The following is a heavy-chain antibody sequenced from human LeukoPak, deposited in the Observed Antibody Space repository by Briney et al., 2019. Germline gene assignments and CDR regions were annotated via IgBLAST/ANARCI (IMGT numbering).Heavy chain of an antibody. J-gene: IGHJ5*02. CDR1: GGSISSSSYY. D-gene: IGHD3-3*01. V-gene: IGHV4-39*01. CDR2: IYYSGST. Sequence: SETLSLTCTVSGGSISSSSYYWGWIRQPPGKGLEWIGSIYYSGSTHYNPSLKSRVTISVDTSKNQFSLKLSSVTAADTAVYYCARGPYDFWSGYQYNWFDPWGQGTLVTVSS. CDR3: ARGPYDFWSGYQYNWFDP.